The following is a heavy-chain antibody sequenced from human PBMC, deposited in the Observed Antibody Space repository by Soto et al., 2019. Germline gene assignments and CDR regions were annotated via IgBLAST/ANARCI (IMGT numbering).Heavy chain of an antibody. CDR2: ISGSGGST. Sequence: GGSLRLSCAASGFTFSSYAMSWVRQAPGKGLEWVSAISGSGGSTYYADSVKGRFTISRDNSKNTLYLQMNSLRAEDTAVYCCAKDLSVAAAGTIDYWGQGTLVTVSS. J-gene: IGHJ4*02. D-gene: IGHD6-13*01. CDR3: AKDLSVAAAGTIDY. CDR1: GFTFSSYA. V-gene: IGHV3-23*01.